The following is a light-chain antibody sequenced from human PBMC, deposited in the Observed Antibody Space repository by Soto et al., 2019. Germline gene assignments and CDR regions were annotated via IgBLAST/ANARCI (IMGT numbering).Light chain of an antibody. J-gene: IGKJ1*01. CDR2: DVS. V-gene: IGKV3-15*01. CDR1: QGVTSS. CDR3: QQYIYWPRT. Sequence: ETVMTQSPATLSVSPVERATLSCRASQGVTSSLAWYQQTPGQAPRLLTYDVSTRATGIPARFSGSGSGTEFTLTISSLQSEDFAVYYCQQYIYWPRTFGQGTRVEI.